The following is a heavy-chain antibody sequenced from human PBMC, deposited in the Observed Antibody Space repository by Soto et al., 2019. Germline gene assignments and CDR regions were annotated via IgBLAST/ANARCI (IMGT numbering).Heavy chain of an antibody. CDR1: GGSISSGDYY. J-gene: IGHJ5*02. D-gene: IGHD2-2*01. Sequence: QVQLQESGPGLVEPSQTLSLTCSVSGGSISSGDYYWSWIRQPPGKGLEWIGYMFYVGATYYNPSLMSRVTISVDTSKNQFSLKLSSVTAADTAVYHCARVVRFCSRPSCRGRNWFDPWGQGTLVTVTS. CDR2: MFYVGAT. CDR3: ARVVRFCSRPSCRGRNWFDP. V-gene: IGHV4-30-4*01.